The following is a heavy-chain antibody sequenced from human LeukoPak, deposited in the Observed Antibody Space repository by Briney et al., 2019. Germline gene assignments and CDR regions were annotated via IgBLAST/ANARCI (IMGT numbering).Heavy chain of an antibody. Sequence: GASLRLSCVASGFTLSTSAMSWVRQAPGKGLEWVGFIRSKAYGGTTEYAASVKGRFTISRDDSKSIAYLQMNSLKTEDTAVYYCTRSSSWYNYWGQGTLVTVSS. J-gene: IGHJ4*02. CDR2: IRSKAYGGTT. CDR1: GFTLSTSA. D-gene: IGHD6-13*01. V-gene: IGHV3-49*02. CDR3: TRSSSWYNY.